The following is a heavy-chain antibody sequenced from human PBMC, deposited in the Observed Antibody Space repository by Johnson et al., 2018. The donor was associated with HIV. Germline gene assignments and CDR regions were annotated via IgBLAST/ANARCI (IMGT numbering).Heavy chain of an antibody. CDR1: GFTVSSNY. D-gene: IGHD1-26*01. Sequence: VQLVESGGGLVQPGGSLRLSCAASGFTVSSNYMSWVRQAPGKGLELVSVIYSGGSTYYADSVKGRFTISRDNAKNSLYLQMSSLRAEDTALSYCASVEWEQRGDTFDIWGQGTLVTVSS. J-gene: IGHJ3*02. V-gene: IGHV3-53*01. CDR3: ASVEWEQRGDTFDI. CDR2: IYSGGST.